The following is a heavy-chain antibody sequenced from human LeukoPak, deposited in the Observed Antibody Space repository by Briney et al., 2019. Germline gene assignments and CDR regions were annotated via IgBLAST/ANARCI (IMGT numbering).Heavy chain of an antibody. CDR1: GGSISSSSYY. CDR2: IYYSGNT. D-gene: IGHD5-18*01. Sequence: SETLSLTCTVSGGSISSSSYYWGWIRQPPGKGLEWIGSIYYSGNTYDNPSLKSRVAISVDTSKNQFSLKMSSLTAADTAVYYCARWDTALVRFDYWGQGTLVTVSS. V-gene: IGHV4-39*07. CDR3: ARWDTALVRFDY. J-gene: IGHJ4*02.